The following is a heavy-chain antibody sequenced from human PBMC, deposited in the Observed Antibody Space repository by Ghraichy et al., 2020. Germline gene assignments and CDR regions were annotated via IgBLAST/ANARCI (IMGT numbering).Heavy chain of an antibody. Sequence: SETLSLTCTVSGGSISSGGYYWSWIRQHPGKGLEWIGYIYYSGSTYYNPSLKSRVTISVDTSKNQFSLKLSSVTAADTAVYYCARDARLHPYYDFWSGRDSGWGRVRDLGAFDIWGQGTMVTVSS. D-gene: IGHD3-3*01. J-gene: IGHJ3*02. V-gene: IGHV4-31*03. CDR1: GGSISSGGYY. CDR2: IYYSGST. CDR3: ARDARLHPYYDFWSGRDSGWGRVRDLGAFDI.